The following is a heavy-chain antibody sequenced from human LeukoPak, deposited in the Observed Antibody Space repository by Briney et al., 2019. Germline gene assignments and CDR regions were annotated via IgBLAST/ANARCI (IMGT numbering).Heavy chain of an antibody. Sequence: SGGSLRLSCAASGFTFSSYGMHWVRQAPGKGLEWVAFIRYDGSNKYYADSVKGRFTISRDNSKNTLYLQMNSLRAEDTAVYYCAKDEGRLGYCSGSSCYDPTHWGQGTLVTVSS. V-gene: IGHV3-30*02. CDR3: AKDEGRLGYCSGSSCYDPTH. J-gene: IGHJ4*02. CDR1: GFTFSSYG. CDR2: IRYDGSNK. D-gene: IGHD2-15*01.